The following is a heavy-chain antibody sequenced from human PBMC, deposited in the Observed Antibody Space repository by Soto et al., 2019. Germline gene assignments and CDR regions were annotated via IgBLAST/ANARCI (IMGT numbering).Heavy chain of an antibody. CDR3: ARDLNSGAVDY. D-gene: IGHD2-21*01. Sequence: QVQLVQSGAEVKKPGASFKVACRASGYTFTNYSISCVRQAPGQVLEWMGWISAYNGNTNYAQKLQGRVTMTTDTSTNTAYMELRSLRSDDTAVYYCARDLNSGAVDYWGQGTLVTVSS. V-gene: IGHV1-18*01. CDR2: ISAYNGNT. J-gene: IGHJ4*02. CDR1: GYTFTNYS.